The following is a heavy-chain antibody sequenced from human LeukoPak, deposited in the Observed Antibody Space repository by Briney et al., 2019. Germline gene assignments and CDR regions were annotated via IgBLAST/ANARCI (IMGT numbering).Heavy chain of an antibody. CDR2: MNPNSGNT. CDR3: ARDLGHDSGYDFVS. V-gene: IGHV1-8*03. Sequence: GASVKVSCRASGYTFTSYDINWVRQATGQGLEWMGWMNPNSGNTGYAQKFQGRVTITRNTSISTAYMELSSLRSEDTAVYYCARDLGHDSGYDFVSWGQGTLVTVSS. J-gene: IGHJ4*02. CDR1: GYTFTSYD. D-gene: IGHD5-12*01.